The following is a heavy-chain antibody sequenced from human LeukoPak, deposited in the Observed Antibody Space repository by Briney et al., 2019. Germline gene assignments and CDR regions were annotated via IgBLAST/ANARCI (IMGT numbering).Heavy chain of an antibody. CDR2: INPNSGGT. CDR1: GYTFTGYY. J-gene: IGHJ4*02. V-gene: IGHV1-2*02. D-gene: IGHD2-21*02. Sequence: GASVKVPCKASGYTFTGYYMHWVRQAPGQGLEWMGWINPNSGGTNYAQKFQGRVTMTRDTSISTAYMELSRLRSDDTAVYYCARDRPFSIVVTVVRDFDYWGQGTLVTVSS. CDR3: ARDRPFSIVVTVVRDFDY.